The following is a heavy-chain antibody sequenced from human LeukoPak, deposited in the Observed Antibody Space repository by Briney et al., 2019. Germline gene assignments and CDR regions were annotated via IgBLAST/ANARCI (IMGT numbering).Heavy chain of an antibody. CDR1: GGSISSGDYY. CDR2: IYYSGST. V-gene: IGHV4-30-4*08. J-gene: IGHJ2*01. Sequence: SETLSLTCTVSGGSISSGDYYWSWIRQPPGKGLEWIGYIYYSGSTYYNPSLKSRVTISVDTSKNQFSLKLSSVTAAAPPLYSCARKPVSWYFDLWGRGTLVTVSS. CDR3: ARKPVSWYFDL.